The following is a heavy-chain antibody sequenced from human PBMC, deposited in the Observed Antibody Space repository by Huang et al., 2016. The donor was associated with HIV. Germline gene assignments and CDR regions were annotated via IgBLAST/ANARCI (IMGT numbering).Heavy chain of an antibody. Sequence: EVQLVESGGGLVQPGGSMKLSCAASGVTFSASAMHWVRQASGKGLEWVGRIRSKSKNYATAYGGSVKGRFTISRDDLKNVAYLHMNSLKTEDTAVYYCTRQAPDSSYYYGMDVWGQGTTVTVSS. CDR2: IRSKSKNYAT. D-gene: IGHD5-18*01. V-gene: IGHV3-73*02. J-gene: IGHJ6*02. CDR3: TRQAPDSSYYYGMDV. CDR1: GVTFSASA.